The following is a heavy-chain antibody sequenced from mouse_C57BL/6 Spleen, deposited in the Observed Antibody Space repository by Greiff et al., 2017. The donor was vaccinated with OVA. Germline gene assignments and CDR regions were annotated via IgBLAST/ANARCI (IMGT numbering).Heavy chain of an antibody. V-gene: IGHV1-52*01. CDR1: GYTFTSYW. Sequence: QVQLQQSGAELVRPGSSVKLSCKASGYTFTSYWMHWVKQRPIQGLEWIGNIDPSDSETHYNQKFKDKATLTVDKSSSTAYMQLSSLTSEDSAVYYCARSQTAQATAWFAYWGQGTLVTVSA. D-gene: IGHD3-2*02. CDR2: IDPSDSET. J-gene: IGHJ3*01. CDR3: ARSQTAQATAWFAY.